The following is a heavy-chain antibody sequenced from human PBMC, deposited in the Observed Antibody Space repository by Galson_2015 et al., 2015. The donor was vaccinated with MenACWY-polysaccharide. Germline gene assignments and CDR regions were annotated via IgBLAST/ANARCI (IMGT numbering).Heavy chain of an antibody. CDR2: IYYSGST. CDR1: GGSISSSSYY. Sequence: ATMSLTCTVSGGSISSSSYYWGWIRQPPGKGLEWIGSIYYSGSTYYNPSLKSRVTISVDTSKNQFSLKLSSVTAADTAVYYCASLPYCSGGSCFFHYYYMDVWGKGTTVTVSS. D-gene: IGHD2-15*01. J-gene: IGHJ6*03. CDR3: ASLPYCSGGSCFFHYYYMDV. V-gene: IGHV4-39*01.